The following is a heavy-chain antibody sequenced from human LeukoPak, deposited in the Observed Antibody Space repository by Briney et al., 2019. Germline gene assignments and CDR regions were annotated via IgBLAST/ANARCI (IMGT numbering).Heavy chain of an antibody. CDR3: ARGNPIERYFDWLPNPHYGMDV. CDR2: INPNSGGT. J-gene: IGHJ6*02. Sequence: ASVKGSCKASGYTFIGDYMHWVRQTPGQGLEWMGWINPNSGGTNYAQKFQGWVTMTRDTSISTAYMELSRLRSDDTAVYYCARGNPIERYFDWLPNPHYGMDVWGQGTTVTVSS. CDR1: GYTFIGDY. D-gene: IGHD3-9*01. V-gene: IGHV1-2*04.